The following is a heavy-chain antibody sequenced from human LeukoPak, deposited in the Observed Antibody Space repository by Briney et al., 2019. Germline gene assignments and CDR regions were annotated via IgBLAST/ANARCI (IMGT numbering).Heavy chain of an antibody. CDR3: ARRRMNYYGSGSHVDY. J-gene: IGHJ4*02. CDR2: IYTSGST. Sequence: SETLSLTCTVSGGSISSYYWSWIRQPAGKGLEWIGRIYTSGSTNYNPSLKSRVTMSVDTSKNQFSLKLSPVTAADTAVYYCARRRMNYYGSGSHVDYWGQGTLVTVSS. D-gene: IGHD3-10*01. V-gene: IGHV4-4*07. CDR1: GGSISSYY.